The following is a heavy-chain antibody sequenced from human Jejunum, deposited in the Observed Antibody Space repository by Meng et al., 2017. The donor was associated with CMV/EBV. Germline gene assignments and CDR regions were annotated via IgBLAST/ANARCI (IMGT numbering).Heavy chain of an antibody. CDR2: ISYSGSA. D-gene: IGHD4-17*01. J-gene: IGHJ4*01. CDR3: ARAANLVATGYYFDY. V-gene: IGHV4-39*07. CDR1: GGAISNNNYY. Sequence: GGAISNNNYYWGWIRQAPGKGLEWIGTISYSGSASYTPSLKSRVTISLHTSKNQFSLNLTSVTAADAAVYHCARAANLVATGYYFDYWGQGSLVTVSS.